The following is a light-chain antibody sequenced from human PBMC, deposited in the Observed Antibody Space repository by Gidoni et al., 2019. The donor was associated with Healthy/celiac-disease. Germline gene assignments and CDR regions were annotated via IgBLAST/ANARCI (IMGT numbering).Light chain of an antibody. J-gene: IGKJ1*01. CDR3: QQYNSYSST. V-gene: IGKV1-5*03. CDR1: QSISSW. CDR2: KAS. Sequence: DIQMTQSPSTLSASVGDRVTITCRASQSISSWLAWYQQKPGKAPKLLIYKASSLESGVPSRFSGSGSVTEFTLTIISLQPDDFATYYCQQYNSYSSTFRQXTKVEI.